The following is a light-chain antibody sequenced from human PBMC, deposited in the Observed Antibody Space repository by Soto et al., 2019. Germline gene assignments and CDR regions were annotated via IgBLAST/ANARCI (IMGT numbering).Light chain of an antibody. CDR2: DVS. CDR1: SSDVGGYNY. CDR3: CSYAGSYTWV. J-gene: IGLJ3*02. V-gene: IGLV2-11*01. Sequence: QSALTQPRSLSGSPGQSVTISCTGTSSDVGGYNYVSWYQQHPGKAPKLMIYDVSKRPSGVPDRFSASKSGNTASLTISGLQAEDEADYYCCSYAGSYTWVFGGGTQLTVL.